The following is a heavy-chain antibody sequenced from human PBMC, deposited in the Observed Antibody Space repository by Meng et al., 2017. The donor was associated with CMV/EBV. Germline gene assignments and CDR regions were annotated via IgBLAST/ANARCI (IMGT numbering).Heavy chain of an antibody. J-gene: IGHJ4*02. CDR2: ISSSSSYI. CDR1: GFAFSDAW. Sequence: GESLKISCAASGFAFSDAWLNWVRQAPGKGLEWVSSISSSSSYIYYADSVKGRFTISRDNAKNSLYLQMNSLRAEDTAVYYCARDNDFDYWGQGTLVTVSS. CDR3: ARDNDFDY. V-gene: IGHV3-21*01.